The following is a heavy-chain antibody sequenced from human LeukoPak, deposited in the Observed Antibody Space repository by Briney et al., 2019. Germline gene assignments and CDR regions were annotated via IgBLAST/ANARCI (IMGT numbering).Heavy chain of an antibody. D-gene: IGHD3-22*01. CDR2: IVVGSGNT. J-gene: IGHJ3*02. CDR1: GFTFTSSA. V-gene: IGHV1-58*02. CDR3: AAAPWMIGDEAFDI. Sequence: SVKVSCKASGFTFTSSAMQWVRQARGQRLEWIGWIVVGSGNTNYAQKFQERVTITRDMSTSTAYMELSSLRSEDTAVYYCAAAPWMIGDEAFDIWGQGTMVTVSS.